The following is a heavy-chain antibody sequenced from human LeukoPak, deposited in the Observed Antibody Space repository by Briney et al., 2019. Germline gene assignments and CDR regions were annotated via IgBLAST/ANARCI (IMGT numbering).Heavy chain of an antibody. J-gene: IGHJ4*02. CDR2: INWSGGST. D-gene: IGHD6-19*01. CDR1: GFTFDDYG. CDR3: ATSSHSGWQAGVDY. V-gene: IGHV3-20*04. Sequence: LAGGSLRLSCAASGFTFDDYGMGWVRQPPGKGLEWVSGINWSGGSTGYVDSVKGRFTISRDNAKNSLYLQMNSLRAGDTALYYCATSSHSGWQAGVDYWGQGTLVTVSS.